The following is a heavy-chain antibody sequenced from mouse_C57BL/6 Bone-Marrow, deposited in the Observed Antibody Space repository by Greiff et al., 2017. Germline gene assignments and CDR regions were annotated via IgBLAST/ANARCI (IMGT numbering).Heavy chain of an antibody. D-gene: IGHD3-2*02. Sequence: VQLQQSGAELVRPGASVTLSCKASGYTFTDYEMHWVKQTPVHGLEWIGAIDPETGGTAYNQKFKGKAILTADKSSSTAYMELRSLTSEDSAVYCCTRGPPPPRPFAYWGQGTLVTVSA. CDR2: IDPETGGT. CDR1: GYTFTDYE. CDR3: TRGPPPPRPFAY. J-gene: IGHJ3*01. V-gene: IGHV1-15*01.